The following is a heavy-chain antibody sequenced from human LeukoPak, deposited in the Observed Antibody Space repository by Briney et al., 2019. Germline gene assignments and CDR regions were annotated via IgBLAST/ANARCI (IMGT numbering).Heavy chain of an antibody. Sequence: GGSLRLSCAASGFTVSSNYMSWVRQAPGKGLEWVSVIYSGGSTYYADSVKGRFTISRDISKNTLYLQMNSLRAEDTAVYYCARARPYYYYYMDVWGKGTTVTVSS. CDR3: ARARPYYYYYMDV. CDR2: IYSGGST. V-gene: IGHV3-66*02. J-gene: IGHJ6*03. CDR1: GFTVSSNY.